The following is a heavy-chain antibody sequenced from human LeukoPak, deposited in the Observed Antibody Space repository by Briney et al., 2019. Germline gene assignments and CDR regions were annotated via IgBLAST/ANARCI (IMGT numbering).Heavy chain of an antibody. Sequence: GGSLRLSCAASGFTFDDYAMHWVRQAPGKGLEWVSLISGDGGSTYYADSVKGRFTISRDNNKNSLYLQMNSLRTEDTALYYCAKDNLQLLGCDYWGQGTLVTVSS. V-gene: IGHV3-43*02. CDR2: ISGDGGST. D-gene: IGHD2-2*01. CDR3: AKDNLQLLGCDY. CDR1: GFTFDDYA. J-gene: IGHJ4*02.